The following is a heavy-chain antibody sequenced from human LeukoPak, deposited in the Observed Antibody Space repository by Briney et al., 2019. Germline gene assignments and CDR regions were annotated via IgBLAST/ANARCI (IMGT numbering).Heavy chain of an antibody. CDR3: ARAGRHYYDSSGSPFDY. J-gene: IGHJ4*02. Sequence: GASVKVSCKTSGYTFSSYGITWVRQAPGQGLEWVGWIRGDNGDTNYAQKLQGRVDMTTDTSTNTAYLELRSLRSDDTAVYYCARAGRHYYDSSGSPFDYWGQGSLVTVSS. CDR2: IRGDNGDT. V-gene: IGHV1-18*01. D-gene: IGHD3-22*01. CDR1: GYTFSSYG.